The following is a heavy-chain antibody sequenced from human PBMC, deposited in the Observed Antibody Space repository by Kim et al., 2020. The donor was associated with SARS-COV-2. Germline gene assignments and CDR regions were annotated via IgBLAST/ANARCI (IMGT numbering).Heavy chain of an antibody. D-gene: IGHD2-15*01. CDR3: ATKYCSRGSWFTFDS. Sequence: SETLSLTCTVSGGSISSGGYYWSWLRQHPGKGLEWIGYIYYSGSTYYNPSLKRCVTITVDTSKNQFLLKLSSVTAAATVVYYRATKYCSRGSWFTFDSWG. CDR2: IYYSGST. J-gene: IGHJ4*01. CDR1: GGSISSGGYY. V-gene: IGHV4-31*03.